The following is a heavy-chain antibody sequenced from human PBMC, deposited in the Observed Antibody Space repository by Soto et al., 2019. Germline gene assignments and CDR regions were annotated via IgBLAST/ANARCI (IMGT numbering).Heavy chain of an antibody. V-gene: IGHV4-34*01. J-gene: IGHJ4*02. CDR2: INHSGST. D-gene: IGHD5-12*01. CDR1: GGSFSGYY. CDR3: AGNIVATEVDY. Sequence: PSETLSLTCAVYGGSFSGYYWSWIRQPPGKGLEWIGEINHSGSTNYNPSLKSRVTISVDTSKNQFSLKLSSVTAADTAVYYCAGNIVATEVDYWGQGTLVTVSS.